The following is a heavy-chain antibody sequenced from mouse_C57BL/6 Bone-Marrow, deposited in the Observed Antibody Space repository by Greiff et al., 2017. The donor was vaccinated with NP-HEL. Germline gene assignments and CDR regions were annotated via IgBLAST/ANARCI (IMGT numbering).Heavy chain of an antibody. Sequence: QVQLQQPGAELVKPGASVKLSCKASGYTFTSYWMPWVKQRPGQGLEWIGMIHPNSGSTNYNEKFKSKATLTVDKSSSTAYMQLSSLTSEDTAVYYCATDFAGFAYWGQGTLVTVSA. CDR1: GYTFTSYW. CDR2: IHPNSGST. CDR3: ATDFAGFAY. V-gene: IGHV1-64*01. J-gene: IGHJ3*01.